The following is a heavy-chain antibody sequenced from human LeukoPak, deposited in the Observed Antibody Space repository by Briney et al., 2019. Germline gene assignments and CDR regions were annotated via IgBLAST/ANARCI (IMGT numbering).Heavy chain of an antibody. Sequence: ASVKVSCKASGYTFTGYYMHWVRQAPGQGLEWMGWINPNSGGTNYAQKFQGRVTMTRDTSISTAYMELSRLRSDDTAVYYCARFDKWGSGSYGLWGQGTLVTVSS. CDR2: INPNSGGT. CDR3: ARFDKWGSGSYGL. V-gene: IGHV1-2*02. D-gene: IGHD3-10*01. J-gene: IGHJ4*02. CDR1: GYTFTGYY.